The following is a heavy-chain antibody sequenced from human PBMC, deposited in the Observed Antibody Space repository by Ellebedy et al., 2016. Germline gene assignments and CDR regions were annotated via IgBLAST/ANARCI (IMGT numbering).Heavy chain of an antibody. V-gene: IGHV1-46*03. CDR3: ASGVVPAALFDY. CDR1: GYTFTSYY. Sequence: ASVKVSXXASGYTFTSYYMHWVRQAPGQGLEWMGIINPSGGSTSYAQKFQGRVTMTRDTSTSTVYMELSSLRSEDTAVYYCASGVVPAALFDYWGQGTLVTVSS. D-gene: IGHD2-2*01. J-gene: IGHJ4*02. CDR2: INPSGGST.